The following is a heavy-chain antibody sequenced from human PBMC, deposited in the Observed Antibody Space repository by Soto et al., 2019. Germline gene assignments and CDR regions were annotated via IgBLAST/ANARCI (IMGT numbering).Heavy chain of an antibody. CDR1: GYTFSSYG. J-gene: IGHJ4*02. V-gene: IGHV1-18*01. CDR2: ISVHNGYT. CDR3: ARLENNLGPHDY. Sequence: QVQLAQSGAEVKKPGASVTVSCKASGYTFSSYGISWVRQAPGQGLEWVGWISVHNGYTKYATELQGRVTMTPDTSTSTAYMELRSLRSDDSAVYYCARLENNLGPHDYWGQGTLVTVTS. D-gene: IGHD1-1*01.